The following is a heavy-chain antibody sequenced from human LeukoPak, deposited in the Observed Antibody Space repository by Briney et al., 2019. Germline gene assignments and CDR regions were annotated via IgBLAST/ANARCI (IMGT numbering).Heavy chain of an antibody. Sequence: SETLSLTCAVYSGSFSGYYWSWIRQPPGKGLEWIGEINHSGSTNYNPSLKSRVTISVDTSKNQFSLKLSSVTAADTAVYYCARGRTMVRGVGGSDYWGQGTLVTVSS. CDR1: SGSFSGYY. V-gene: IGHV4-34*01. CDR3: ARGRTMVRGVGGSDY. J-gene: IGHJ4*02. D-gene: IGHD3-10*01. CDR2: INHSGST.